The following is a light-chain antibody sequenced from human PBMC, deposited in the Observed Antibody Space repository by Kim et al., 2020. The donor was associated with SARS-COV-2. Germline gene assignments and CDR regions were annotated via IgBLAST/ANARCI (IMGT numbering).Light chain of an antibody. Sequence: SASTGDRVTVTCRASHDISSYLAWYQQTPGNAPKLVIYAASTLQSGVPSRFSGSGSGTYFTLTISCLQSEDFATYYCQQYHTNPATFGQGTKLEI. CDR2: AAS. J-gene: IGKJ2*01. CDR3: QQYHTNPAT. V-gene: IGKV1-8*01. CDR1: HDISSY.